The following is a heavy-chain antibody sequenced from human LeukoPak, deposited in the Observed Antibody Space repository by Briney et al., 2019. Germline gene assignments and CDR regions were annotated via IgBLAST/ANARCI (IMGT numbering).Heavy chain of an antibody. CDR1: GYTFTSYG. CDR3: ARHDILTGGGTFDP. V-gene: IGHV1-18*01. CDR2: ISAYNGNT. J-gene: IGHJ5*02. Sequence: ASVKVSCKASGYTFTSYGISRVRQAPGRGLEWMGWISAYNGNTNYAQKLQGRVTMTTDTSTSTAYMELRSLRSDDTAVYYCARHDILTGGGTFDPWGQGTLVTVSS. D-gene: IGHD3-9*01.